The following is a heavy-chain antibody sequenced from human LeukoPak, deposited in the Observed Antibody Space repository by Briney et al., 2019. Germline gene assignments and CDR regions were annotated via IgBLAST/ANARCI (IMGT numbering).Heavy chain of an antibody. Sequence: GGSLRLSCAASGFTFSDYYMSWLRQAPGKGLEGVSYISSSGSTIYYADSVKGRFTISRDNAKNSLYLQMNSLRAEDTAVYYCATDEPAIDAFDIWGQGTMVTVSS. CDR2: ISSSGSTI. D-gene: IGHD1-14*01. CDR3: ATDEPAIDAFDI. V-gene: IGHV3-11*01. CDR1: GFTFSDYY. J-gene: IGHJ3*02.